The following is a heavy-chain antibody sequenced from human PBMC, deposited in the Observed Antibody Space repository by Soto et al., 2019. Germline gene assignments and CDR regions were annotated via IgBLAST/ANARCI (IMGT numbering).Heavy chain of an antibody. CDR3: ARDTQDDYDSSGYPVSDY. Sequence: QVQLVQSGAEVKKPGASVKVSCKASGYTFTSYGISWVRQAPGQGLEWMGWISAYNGNTYYVQKLQGRVTMTTDTSTSTAYMEMRSLRSDDTAVYYCARDTQDDYDSSGYPVSDYWGQGTLVTVS. CDR2: ISAYNGNT. D-gene: IGHD3-22*01. CDR1: GYTFTSYG. V-gene: IGHV1-18*01. J-gene: IGHJ4*02.